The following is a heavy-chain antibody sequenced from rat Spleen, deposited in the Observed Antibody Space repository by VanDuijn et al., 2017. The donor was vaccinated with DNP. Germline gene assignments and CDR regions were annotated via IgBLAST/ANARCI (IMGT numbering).Heavy chain of an antibody. D-gene: IGHD1-11*01. J-gene: IGHJ2*01. V-gene: IGHV5-27*01. Sequence: EVQLVESGGGLVQPGRSLKLSCAVSGFTFSDYNMAWVRQAPKKGLEWVASISASGGSTSYRDSVKGRFTISRDNAKSTLYLQMDSLRSEDTATYYCTTDFERGYWGQGVMVTVSS. CDR2: ISASGGST. CDR1: GFTFSDYN. CDR3: TTDFERGY.